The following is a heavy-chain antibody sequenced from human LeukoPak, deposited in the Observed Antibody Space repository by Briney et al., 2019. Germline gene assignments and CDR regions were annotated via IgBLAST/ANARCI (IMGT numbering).Heavy chain of an antibody. V-gene: IGHV3-23*01. CDR1: GFTFGDYA. J-gene: IGHJ5*02. CDR3: AKMGSIFGVVIKNGWFDP. CDR2: ISGSGGST. Sequence: GGSLRLSCTASGFTFGDYAMSWVRQAPGKGLEWVSAISGSGGSTYYADSVKGRFTISRDNSKNTLYLQMNSLRAEDTAVYYCAKMGSIFGVVIKNGWFDPWGQGTLVTVSS. D-gene: IGHD3-3*02.